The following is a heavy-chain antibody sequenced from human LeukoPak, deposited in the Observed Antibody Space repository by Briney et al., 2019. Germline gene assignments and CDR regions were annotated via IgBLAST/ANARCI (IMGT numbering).Heavy chain of an antibody. D-gene: IGHD3-9*01. V-gene: IGHV3-30*02. CDR3: AKDLQVYDILTGYSSSDPGAH. CDR2: IRYDGSNK. J-gene: IGHJ4*02. Sequence: GGSLRLSCAASGFTVSSNYMSWVRPAPGKGLEWVAFIRYDGSNKYYADSVKGRFTISRDNSKNTLYLQMTSRRAEDTAVYYCAKDLQVYDILTGYSSSDPGAHWGQGTLVTVSS. CDR1: GFTVSSNY.